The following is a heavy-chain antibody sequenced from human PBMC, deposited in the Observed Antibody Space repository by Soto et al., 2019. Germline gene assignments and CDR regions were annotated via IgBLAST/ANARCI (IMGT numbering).Heavy chain of an antibody. CDR3: ARDAGYYYDSSGYPVNNWFDP. J-gene: IGHJ5*02. V-gene: IGHV3-7*03. Sequence: GGSLRLSCAASEFTFSSYWMSWVRQAPGKGLEWVANIKQDGSEKYYVDSVKGRFTISRDNAKNSLYLQMNSLRAEDTAVYYCARDAGYYYDSSGYPVNNWFDPWGQGTLVTVSS. D-gene: IGHD3-22*01. CDR2: IKQDGSEK. CDR1: EFTFSSYW.